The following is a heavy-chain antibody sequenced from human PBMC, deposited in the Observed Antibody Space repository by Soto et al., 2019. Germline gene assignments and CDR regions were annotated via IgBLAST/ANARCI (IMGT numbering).Heavy chain of an antibody. D-gene: IGHD2-21*01. CDR1: GYNFASYW. CDR2: IYPGDLDS. Sequence: EVQLVQSGAEVKKPGESLKISCKGSGYNFASYWIGWVRQMPGKGLEWMGVIYPGDLDSRYSPSFHGQVTISADKSISTAYLQWSSLKASDTAMYYCARLDWGGERIFDYWGQGALVTVSS. J-gene: IGHJ4*02. CDR3: ARLDWGGERIFDY. V-gene: IGHV5-51*01.